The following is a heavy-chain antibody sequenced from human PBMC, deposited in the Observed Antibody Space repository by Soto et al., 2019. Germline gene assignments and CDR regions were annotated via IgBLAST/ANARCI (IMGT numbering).Heavy chain of an antibody. CDR2: ISTSSSSI. CDR3: ARGIQGHFYDNSGYMY. V-gene: IGHV3-48*02. CDR1: GFTFSSYS. J-gene: IGHJ4*02. Sequence: EVQLVESGGGLVQPGGSLRLSCAASGFTFSSYSMNWVRQAPGKGLEWISYISTSSSSIYYADSVKGRFTISRDNAKNSLYLQINSLRDEDTAVYYCARGIQGHFYDNSGYMYWGQGALVSVSS. D-gene: IGHD3-22*01.